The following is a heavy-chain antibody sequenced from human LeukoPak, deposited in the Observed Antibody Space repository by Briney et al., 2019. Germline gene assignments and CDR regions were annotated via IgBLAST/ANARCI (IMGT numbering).Heavy chain of an antibody. CDR2: IGTAGDT. D-gene: IGHD1-1*01. CDR1: GFTFSDYD. Sequence: QPGGSLRLSCAASGFTFSDYDMHWVRQATGKGLEWVSAIGTAGDTYYTGSVKGRFTIFRENAKNSLYLQMNSLRAGDTAVYYCARVAKERVGGVYYFDYWGQGTLVTVSS. J-gene: IGHJ4*02. V-gene: IGHV3-13*01. CDR3: ARVAKERVGGVYYFDY.